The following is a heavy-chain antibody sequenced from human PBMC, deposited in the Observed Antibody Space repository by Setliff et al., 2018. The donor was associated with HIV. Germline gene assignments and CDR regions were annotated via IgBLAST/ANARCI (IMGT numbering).Heavy chain of an antibody. CDR3: ARASFPRYCSITSCFEKGWFDP. D-gene: IGHD2-2*01. J-gene: IGHJ5*02. V-gene: IGHV3-11*04. Sequence: GGSLRLSCAASGFTFSDYYMSWIRQAPGKGLEWVSHISGSGITIFYADSVKGRFTISRDNAKKSLYLQLNSLRAEDTAVYYCARASFPRYCSITSCFEKGWFDPWGQGTLVTVSS. CDR2: ISGSGITI. CDR1: GFTFSDYY.